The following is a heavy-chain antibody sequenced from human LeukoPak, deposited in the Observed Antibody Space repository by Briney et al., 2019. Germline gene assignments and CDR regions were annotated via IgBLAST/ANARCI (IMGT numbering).Heavy chain of an antibody. CDR3: ARLRWFGELFYFQH. CDR2: IYSGDSDA. CDR1: GYTFTNYW. D-gene: IGHD3-10*01. Sequence: GESLKISCKGSGYTFTNYWIGWVRQMPGKGLEWMGIIYSGDSDARYSPSFQGQVTISADKSISTAYLQWSSLKASDTAMYYCARLRWFGELFYFQHWGQGTLVTVSS. V-gene: IGHV5-51*01. J-gene: IGHJ1*01.